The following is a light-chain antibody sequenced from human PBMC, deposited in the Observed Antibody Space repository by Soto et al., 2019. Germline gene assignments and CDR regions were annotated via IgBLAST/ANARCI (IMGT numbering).Light chain of an antibody. CDR3: QSYDSSLSGWV. V-gene: IGLV1-40*01. CDR1: SSNIGAGYD. J-gene: IGLJ3*02. CDR2: GNS. Sequence: QSVLTQPPSVSGAPGQRVTISCTGSSSNIGAGYDVHWYQPLPGTAPKLLIYGNSNRPSGVPDRFSGSKSGTSASLAITGLQAEDEADYYCQSYDSSLSGWVFGGGTKRTVL.